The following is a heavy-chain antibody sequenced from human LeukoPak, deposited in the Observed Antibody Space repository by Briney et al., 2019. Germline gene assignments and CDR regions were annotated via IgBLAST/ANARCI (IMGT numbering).Heavy chain of an antibody. CDR1: GGSFSVYY. J-gene: IGHJ5*02. V-gene: IGHV4-34*01. CDR2: INHSGST. Sequence: SETLSLTCAVYGGSFSVYYWSWIRQPPGKGLEWIGEINHSGSTNYNPSLKSRVTISVDTSENQFSLKLSSVTAADTAIYYCASGLAYYDFWSGYSGWFYPWGQGILVAVSS. CDR3: ASGLAYYDFWSGYSGWFYP. D-gene: IGHD3-3*01.